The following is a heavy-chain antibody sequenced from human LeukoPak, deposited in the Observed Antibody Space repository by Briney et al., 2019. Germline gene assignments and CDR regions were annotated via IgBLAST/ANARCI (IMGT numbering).Heavy chain of an antibody. V-gene: IGHV3-11*01. Sequence: GGSLRLSCAASGFTISDYYMSWIRQAPGKGLDWVSYISSSGSSIHYADSVKGRFTISRDNAKNSLYLQMNSLRDEDTAVYYCARMGNFGEFESDYYYYGMDVWGQGTTVTVSS. CDR1: GFTISDYY. J-gene: IGHJ6*02. CDR3: ARMGNFGEFESDYYYYGMDV. CDR2: ISSSGSSI. D-gene: IGHD3-10*01.